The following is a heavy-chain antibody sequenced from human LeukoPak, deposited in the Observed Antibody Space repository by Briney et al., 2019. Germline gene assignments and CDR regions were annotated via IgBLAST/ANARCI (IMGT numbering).Heavy chain of an antibody. Sequence: SETLSLTCTVSGGSSSSYYWTWIRQPPGEGLEWIGNIHSSGSTDYNPSLKSRVTMSVDTSKNQFSLRLSSVTAADTAVYYCARPGQSSWRVYFNYWGQGTLVTVSS. CDR3: ARPGQSSWRVYFNY. V-gene: IGHV4-4*09. D-gene: IGHD2-2*01. CDR1: GGSSSSYY. J-gene: IGHJ4*02. CDR2: IHSSGST.